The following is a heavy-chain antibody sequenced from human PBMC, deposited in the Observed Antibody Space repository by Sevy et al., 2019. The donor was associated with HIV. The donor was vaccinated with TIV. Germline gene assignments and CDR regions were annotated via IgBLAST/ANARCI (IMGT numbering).Heavy chain of an antibody. CDR1: GGSISSTNW. CDR3: AREKTTAFAFDL. Sequence: SGTLSLTCAVSGGSISSTNWWSWVRQPPGKGLEWIGEVYDSGSTNYNPSLKSRVSISVDKAKNQFSVKLSSVTAADTAVYYCAREKTTAFAFDLWGQGALVTVSS. CDR2: VYDSGST. J-gene: IGHJ4*02. V-gene: IGHV4-4*02. D-gene: IGHD4-17*01.